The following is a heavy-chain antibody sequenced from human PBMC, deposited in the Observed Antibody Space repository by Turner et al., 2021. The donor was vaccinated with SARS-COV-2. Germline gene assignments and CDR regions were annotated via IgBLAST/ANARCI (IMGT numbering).Heavy chain of an antibody. V-gene: IGHV1-24*01. J-gene: IGHJ5*02. CDR1: GYTLIELS. D-gene: IGHD2-2*01. CDR3: ATGTPLGYQNWFDT. CDR2: VDTEDGET. Sequence: QVQLVQSGAEVKKPGASVKVSCKVSGYTLIELSMHWVRQAPGKGLEWMGGVDTEDGETIYSQKFQGRVTMTEDTSTETAYMELSSLRSEDTAVYYWATGTPLGYQNWFDTWGKGTLVTGSS.